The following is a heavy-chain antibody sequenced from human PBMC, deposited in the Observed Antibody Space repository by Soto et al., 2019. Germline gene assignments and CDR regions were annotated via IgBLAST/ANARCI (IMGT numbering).Heavy chain of an antibody. CDR2: ISYDGINR. J-gene: IGHJ4*02. CDR3: AKDLRTPGRPYYDSDEFLPRDS. V-gene: IGHV3-30*18. Sequence: QVQLVESGGGVVQPGRSLRLSCAASGFTFTSYGLHWVRQAPGKGLVWVAVISYDGINRYYADSVKGRFTIPRDNSKNTPYLQLNSLRADDTALYYCAKDLRTPGRPYYDSDEFLPRDSLGEGTLITVSS. D-gene: IGHD3-22*01. CDR1: GFTFTSYG.